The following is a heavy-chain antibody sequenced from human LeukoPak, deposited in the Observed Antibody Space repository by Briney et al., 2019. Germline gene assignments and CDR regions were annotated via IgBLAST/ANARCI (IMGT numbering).Heavy chain of an antibody. J-gene: IGHJ4*02. V-gene: IGHV3-48*04. CDR2: ISSSISIT. CDR3: AKGLGFGNLDY. CDR1: GFTFSTYT. Sequence: GGSLGLSCAASGFTFSTYTMNWVRQAPGKGLEWVSYISSSISITYYADSVKGRFTISRDNAENSLYLQMNSLRAEDTALYYCAKGLGFGNLDYWGQGTLVTVSS. D-gene: IGHD4-23*01.